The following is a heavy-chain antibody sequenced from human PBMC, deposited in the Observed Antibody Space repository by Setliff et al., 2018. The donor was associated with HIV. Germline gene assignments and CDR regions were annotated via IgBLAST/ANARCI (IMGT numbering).Heavy chain of an antibody. Sequence: PGGSLRLSCAASGFSFRSYAVSWVRQAPGKGLEWVSGISGSGDITYYADSVKGRFTISRDNSKNTLYLQMNSLRGEDTAVYYCVREGEYFDTIGHYLVRRFFDLWGQGTMVTVSS. J-gene: IGHJ3*01. CDR2: ISGSGDIT. CDR1: GFSFRSYA. D-gene: IGHD3-9*01. CDR3: VREGEYFDTIGHYLVRRFFDL. V-gene: IGHV3-23*01.